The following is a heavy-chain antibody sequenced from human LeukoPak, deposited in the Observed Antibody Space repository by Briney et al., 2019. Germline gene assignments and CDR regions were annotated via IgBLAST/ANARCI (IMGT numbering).Heavy chain of an antibody. CDR1: GFTFSSYA. V-gene: IGHV3-23*01. D-gene: IGHD1-26*01. J-gene: IGHJ4*02. Sequence: PGGSLRLSCAASGFTFSSYAMSWVRQAPGKGLEWVSGICGSGGSTYYADSVKGRFTISRDDSKNTLYLQVNSLRAEDTAVYYCAKDRRLRVTQWDAFDYWGQGTLVTVSS. CDR3: AKDRRLRVTQWDAFDY. CDR2: ICGSGGST.